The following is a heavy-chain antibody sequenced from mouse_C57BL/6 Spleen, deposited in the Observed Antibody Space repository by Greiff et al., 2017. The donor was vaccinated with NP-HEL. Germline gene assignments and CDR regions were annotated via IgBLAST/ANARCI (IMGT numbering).Heavy chain of an antibody. D-gene: IGHD1-1*01. CDR2: IYPGSGSP. CDR1: GYTFTSSW. Sequence: VQLQQPGAELVKPGASVKMSCKASGYTFTSSWITWVQQRPGQGLEWIGDIYPGSGSPNYNEKFKGKATMTGDASTSTAYMQLSSLTSEDTAIYYCARDYYGSRYGFAYWGQGTLVTVSA. J-gene: IGHJ3*01. V-gene: IGHV1-55*01. CDR3: ARDYYGSRYGFAY.